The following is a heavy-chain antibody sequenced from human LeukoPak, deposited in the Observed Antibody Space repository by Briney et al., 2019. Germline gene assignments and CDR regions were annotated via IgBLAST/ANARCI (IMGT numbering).Heavy chain of an antibody. CDR1: GGSISSYY. Sequence: SETLSLTCTVSGGSISSYYWSWIRQPPGKGLEWIGYIYYSGSTNYNPSLKSRVTISVDTSKNQFSLKLSSVTAADTAVYYCERQMGTTPDHWGQGTLVTVSS. CDR2: IYYSGST. V-gene: IGHV4-59*08. J-gene: IGHJ4*02. D-gene: IGHD7-27*01. CDR3: ERQMGTTPDH.